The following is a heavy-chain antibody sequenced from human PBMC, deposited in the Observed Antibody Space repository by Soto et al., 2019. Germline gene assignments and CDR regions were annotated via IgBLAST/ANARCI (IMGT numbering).Heavy chain of an antibody. D-gene: IGHD6-13*01. CDR2: VYNSGST. J-gene: IGHJ4*02. CDR1: GGSISSNY. V-gene: IGHV4-59*01. CDR3: ARYRREAVAGYTLDN. Sequence: LSLTCTVSGGSISSNYWTWIRQPPGKGLEWIGYVYNSGSTNYNPSLKSRVTISEDTSKSQFSLKVNSMTAADTAVYYCARYRREAVAGYTLDNWGQGILVTVSS.